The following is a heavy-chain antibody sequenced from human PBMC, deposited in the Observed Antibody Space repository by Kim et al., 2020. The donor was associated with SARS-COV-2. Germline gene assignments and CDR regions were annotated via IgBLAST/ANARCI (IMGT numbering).Heavy chain of an antibody. CDR3: ASEQDYYDSSGYYPNDAFDI. CDR1: GFTFSSYS. J-gene: IGHJ3*02. CDR2: ISSSSSTI. V-gene: IGHV3-48*02. Sequence: GGSLRLSCAASGFTFSSYSMNRVRQAPGKGLEWVSYISSSSSTIYYADSVKGRFTISRDNAKNSLYLQMNSLRDEDTAVYYCASEQDYYDSSGYYPNDAFDIWGQGTMVTVSS. D-gene: IGHD3-22*01.